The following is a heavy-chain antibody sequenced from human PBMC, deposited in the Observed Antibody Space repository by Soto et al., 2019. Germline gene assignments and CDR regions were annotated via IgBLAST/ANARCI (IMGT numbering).Heavy chain of an antibody. V-gene: IGHV3-23*01. CDR2: ISGSGGSS. Sequence: HPGGSLRLSCEASGFSFSSYAIIWVRQAPGKGLEWVSVISGSGGSSYFADSVKGRFTISRDNSKNMLYLEMSSLRAEDTAIYFCAKGSIEYSASIDYWGQGTLVTVSS. CDR3: AKGSIEYSASIDY. CDR1: GFSFSSYA. D-gene: IGHD4-4*01. J-gene: IGHJ4*02.